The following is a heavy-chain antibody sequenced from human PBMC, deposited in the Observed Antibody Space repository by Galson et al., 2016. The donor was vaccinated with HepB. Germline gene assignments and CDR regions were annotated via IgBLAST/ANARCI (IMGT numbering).Heavy chain of an antibody. D-gene: IGHD3-9*01. CDR3: ATSLRFFDWLFKFYFDN. Sequence: SVKVSCKASGGTFNKYDINWVRQAPGQGPEWVGGIIPTSGTTDYAPKLQARVTITADTSTSTAYMELGSLRSEDTAVYYCATSLRFFDWLFKFYFDNWGQGPLVTVSS. CDR2: IIPTSGTT. V-gene: IGHV1-69*06. CDR1: GGTFNKYD. J-gene: IGHJ4*02.